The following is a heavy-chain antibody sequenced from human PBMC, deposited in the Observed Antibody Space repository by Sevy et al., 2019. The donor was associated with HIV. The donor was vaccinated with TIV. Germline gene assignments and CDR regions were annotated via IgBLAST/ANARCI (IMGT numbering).Heavy chain of an antibody. CDR3: TRSAAEAKNFYCGGDCYSDY. D-gene: IGHD2-21*02. V-gene: IGHV1-2*02. CDR1: GYTFTGYY. Sequence: ASVKVSCKASGYTFTGYYLHWVRQAPGQGLEWMGWINPNSGGTNYAPKFQGRVTMTRDTSSSTASMGLSRLRSDDTAVYYCTRSAAEAKNFYCGGDCYSDYWGQGTLVTVSS. CDR2: INPNSGGT. J-gene: IGHJ4*02.